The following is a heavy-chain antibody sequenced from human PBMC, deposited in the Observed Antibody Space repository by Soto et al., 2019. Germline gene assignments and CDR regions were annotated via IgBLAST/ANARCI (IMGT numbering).Heavy chain of an antibody. Sequence: PWGSLRLSCAASGFTYRSSGMTFSSYAISWIRQAPGKGLGWVSTISGSGDSTYYADSVKGQFTISRDNSKNTLFLQMYSLRAGATALYYCAKFREYYHGWGSRTYCFYGMDVWGQGTTVTVSS. V-gene: IGHV3-23*01. CDR1: GFTYRSSGMTFSSYA. J-gene: IGHJ6*02. CDR2: ISGSGDST. CDR3: AKFREYYHGWGSRTYCFYGMDV. D-gene: IGHD3-10*01.